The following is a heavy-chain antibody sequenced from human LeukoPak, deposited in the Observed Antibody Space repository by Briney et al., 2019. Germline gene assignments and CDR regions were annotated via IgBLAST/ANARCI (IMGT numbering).Heavy chain of an antibody. Sequence: HTGGSLRLSCAASGFTFSSYSMNWVRQAPGKGLEWVSAISGSGANTNYADSVKGRCTVSRDNSKNTLYLQLNSLRVDDTAVYYCARDYKGGSRYLYYYDSRGVDIWGKGTMVTVSS. CDR3: ARDYKGGSRYLYYYDSRGVDI. J-gene: IGHJ3*02. CDR1: GFTFSSYS. CDR2: ISGSGANT. V-gene: IGHV3-23*01. D-gene: IGHD3-22*01.